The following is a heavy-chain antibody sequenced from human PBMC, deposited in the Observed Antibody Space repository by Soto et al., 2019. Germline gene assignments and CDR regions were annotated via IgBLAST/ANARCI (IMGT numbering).Heavy chain of an antibody. V-gene: IGHV4-59*01. D-gene: IGHD3-22*01. CDR1: GGSISSYY. J-gene: IGHJ4*02. CDR3: ASDLYDSSGYYLSY. Sequence: SETLSLTCTVSGGSISSYYWSWIRQPPGKGLEWIGYIYYSGSTNYNPSLKSRVTISVDTSKNQFSLKLSSVTAADTAVYYCASDLYDSSGYYLSYWGQGTLVTVSS. CDR2: IYYSGST.